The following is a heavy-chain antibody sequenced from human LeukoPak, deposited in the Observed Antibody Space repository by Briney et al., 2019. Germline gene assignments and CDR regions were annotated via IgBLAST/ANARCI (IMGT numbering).Heavy chain of an antibody. CDR2: IYHTGSV. J-gene: IGHJ4*02. Sequence: GSLRLSCAVSGFTFSRFSMSWARQSPGKGLEWIGEIYHTGSVNYNLSLESRVTISRDRSKNQFSLMLRSVTAADTAVYYCARHYDLWSGYNYWGQGLLVTVSS. D-gene: IGHD3-3*01. V-gene: IGHV4-4*02. CDR3: ARHYDLWSGYNY. CDR1: GFTFSRFSM.